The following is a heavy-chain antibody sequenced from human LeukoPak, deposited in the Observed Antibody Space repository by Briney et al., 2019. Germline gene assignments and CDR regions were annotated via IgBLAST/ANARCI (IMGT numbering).Heavy chain of an antibody. J-gene: IGHJ4*02. Sequence: GASVKVSCKASGGNFSSYTITWVRQAPGQGLEWMGRIFPFLSIANYAQKFQGRVTIPADKSTSTASMELNSLTSEDTAVYSCARWGFYGSGSCWGQGTLVTVSS. CDR2: IFPFLSIA. V-gene: IGHV1-69*02. CDR1: GGNFSSYT. D-gene: IGHD3-10*01. CDR3: ARWGFYGSGSC.